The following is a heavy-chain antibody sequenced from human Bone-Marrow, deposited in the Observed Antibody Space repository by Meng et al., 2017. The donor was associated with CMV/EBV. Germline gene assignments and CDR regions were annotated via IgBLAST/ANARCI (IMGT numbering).Heavy chain of an antibody. CDR2: IDPNSGDT. V-gene: IGHV1-2*02. Sequence: ASVKVSCKASGYSFTIYDINWVRQAPGQGLEWMGWIDPNSGDTNIAQRFQGRVTMTRDTSISTAYMILIRLKSDDTAVYYCARLDRSGWYSPFDYWGQGTLVTVSS. CDR1: GYSFTIYD. D-gene: IGHD6-19*01. CDR3: ARLDRSGWYSPFDY. J-gene: IGHJ4*02.